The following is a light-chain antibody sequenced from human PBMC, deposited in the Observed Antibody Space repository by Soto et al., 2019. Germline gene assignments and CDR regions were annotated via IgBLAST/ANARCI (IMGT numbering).Light chain of an antibody. CDR3: QQFNNYPRT. V-gene: IGKV1-9*01. CDR1: QGISSY. Sequence: DIQMPQSPSSLSASVGARSTIACRASQGISSYLAWYQQKPGKAPKLLIYAASTLQSGVPSRFSGSGYGTDFTLTISSLQPEEFATYSCQQFNNYPRTFGQGNKVDIK. CDR2: AAS. J-gene: IGKJ1*01.